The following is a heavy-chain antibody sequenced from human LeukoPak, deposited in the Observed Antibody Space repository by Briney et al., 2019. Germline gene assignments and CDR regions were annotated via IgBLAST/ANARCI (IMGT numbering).Heavy chain of an antibody. V-gene: IGHV5-51*01. J-gene: IGHJ6*02. CDR3: ARQKEDVAAAGTSYYYYYGMDV. Sequence: GESLKISCKGSGYSFNTYWLGWVRQMPGKGLEWMGIIYPDGSDTRYSPSFQGQVTISADKSISTAYLQWNSLKASDSAMYYCARQKEDVAAAGTSYYYYYGMDVWGQGTTVTVSS. D-gene: IGHD6-13*01. CDR1: GYSFNTYW. CDR2: IYPDGSDT.